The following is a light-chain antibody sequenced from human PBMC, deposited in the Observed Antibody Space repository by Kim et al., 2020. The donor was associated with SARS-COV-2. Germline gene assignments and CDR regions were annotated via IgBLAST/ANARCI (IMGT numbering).Light chain of an antibody. Sequence: QSVLTQPPSASGTPGQRVTISCSGGSSNIGSNSINWYQQLPGTAPKLLIYTTNERPSGVPARFSGSKSGTSASLAISGLQSEDEGDYYCGAWDDTLKRYVFGTGTKVTVL. J-gene: IGLJ1*01. CDR3: GAWDDTLKRYV. CDR2: TTN. CDR1: SSNIGSNS. V-gene: IGLV1-44*01.